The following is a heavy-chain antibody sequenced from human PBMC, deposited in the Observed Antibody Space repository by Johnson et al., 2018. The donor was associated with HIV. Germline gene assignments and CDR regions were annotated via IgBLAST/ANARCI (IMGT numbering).Heavy chain of an antibody. CDR1: GFTFDDYA. J-gene: IGHJ3*02. CDR3: ARRKNYDSSGVYLGDAFDI. V-gene: IGHV3-9*01. CDR2: ISWNSDTI. D-gene: IGHD3-22*01. Sequence: VQLVESGGGLIQPGKSLRLSCAASGFTFDDYAMHWVRQAPGKGLEWVSGISWNSDTIRYADSVKGRFTISRDNAKNSLYLQMNGLRAEDTALYYCARRKNYDSSGVYLGDAFDIWGQGTMVTVSS.